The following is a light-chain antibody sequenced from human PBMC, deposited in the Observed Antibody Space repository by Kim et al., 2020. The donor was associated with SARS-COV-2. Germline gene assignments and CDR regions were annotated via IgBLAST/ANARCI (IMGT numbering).Light chain of an antibody. Sequence: SSALTQDPAVSVALGQTVRITCQGDSLRSYYASWYQQKPGQAPVLVIYGKNNRPSGIPDRFSGSSSGNTASLTITGAQAEDVADYYCNSRDCSCNHPLLVFGGGTQLTVL. CDR3: NSRDCSCNHPLLV. CDR1: SLRSYY. CDR2: GKN. J-gene: IGLJ3*02. V-gene: IGLV3-19*01.